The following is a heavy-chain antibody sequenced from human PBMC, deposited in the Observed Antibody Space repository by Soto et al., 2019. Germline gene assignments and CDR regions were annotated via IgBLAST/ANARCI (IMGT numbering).Heavy chain of an antibody. CDR3: ASVPYDILTGYPLYGMDV. CDR2: IKSDGSST. V-gene: IGHV3-74*01. J-gene: IGHJ6*02. D-gene: IGHD3-9*01. CDR1: GFTFSSYW. Sequence: GGSLRLSCAASGFTFSSYWMHWVRQAPGKGLVWVSRIKSDGSSTSYADSVKGRFTISRDNAKNTLYLQMNSLRAEDTAVYYCASVPYDILTGYPLYGMDVWGQGTTVTVSS.